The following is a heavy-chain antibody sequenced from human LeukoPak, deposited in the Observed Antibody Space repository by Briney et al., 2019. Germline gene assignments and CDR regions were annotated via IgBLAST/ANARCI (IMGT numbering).Heavy chain of an antibody. J-gene: IGHJ4*02. D-gene: IGHD5-18*01. Sequence: SETLSLTCTVSGGSISSSSYYWGWIRQPPGKGLEWIGSIYYSGSTYYSPSLKSRLTLSVDTSKNQFSLKLSSVTATDMAVYYCARVADTAMVYFDYWGQGTLVTVSS. V-gene: IGHV4-39*01. CDR1: GGSISSSSYY. CDR3: ARVADTAMVYFDY. CDR2: IYYSGST.